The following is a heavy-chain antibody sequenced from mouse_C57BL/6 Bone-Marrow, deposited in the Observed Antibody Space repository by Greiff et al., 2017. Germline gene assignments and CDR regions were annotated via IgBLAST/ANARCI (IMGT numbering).Heavy chain of an antibody. CDR2: ICPGSGST. V-gene: IGHV1-55*01. CDR1: GYTFTSYW. Sequence: VQLKQPGADLVKPGASVKLSCTASGYTFTSYWITWVKQRPGQGLEWIGDICPGSGSTNYNEKFKSKATLTVDTSPSTAYLQLSSLTSEDSAVYYCAILLRDYWGQGTTLTVSS. J-gene: IGHJ2*01. CDR3: AILLRDY. D-gene: IGHD1-1*01.